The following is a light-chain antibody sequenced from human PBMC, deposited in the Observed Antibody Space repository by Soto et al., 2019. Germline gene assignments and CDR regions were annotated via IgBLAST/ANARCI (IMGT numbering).Light chain of an antibody. CDR1: SSDVGAYNY. J-gene: IGLJ1*01. V-gene: IGLV2-14*01. CDR2: EVS. Sequence: QSALTQPASVSGSPGQSITISCTGTSSDVGAYNYVSWYQQHPGKAPKLMISEVSNRPSGVSNRFSGSKSGNTASLTISGLQAEDEADYYCTSYANRNTYVFGTGTKLTVL. CDR3: TSYANRNTYV.